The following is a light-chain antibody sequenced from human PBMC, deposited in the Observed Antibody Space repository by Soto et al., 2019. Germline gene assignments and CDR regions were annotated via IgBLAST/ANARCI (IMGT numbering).Light chain of an antibody. Sequence: DIQLTQSPSFLSASVGDRVTITCRASQGISSYLAWYQQKPGKAPKLLIYAASTLQSGLPSRFSGSGSGTEFTLTTSSLQPEDFATYYCQKFNSYPRTFGQGTKLEIK. V-gene: IGKV1-9*01. CDR1: QGISSY. CDR3: QKFNSYPRT. J-gene: IGKJ2*01. CDR2: AAS.